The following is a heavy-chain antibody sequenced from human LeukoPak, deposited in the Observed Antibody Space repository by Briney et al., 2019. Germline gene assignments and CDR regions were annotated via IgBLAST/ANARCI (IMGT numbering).Heavy chain of an antibody. Sequence: GGSLRLSCAASGFTFSSYSMNWVRQAPGKGLEWVSSISSSSSYIYYADSVKGRFTISRDNAKNSLYLQMNSLRAEDTAVYYCAGTYNWNYDFDYWGQGALVTVSS. CDR1: GFTFSSYS. CDR2: ISSSSSYI. J-gene: IGHJ4*02. V-gene: IGHV3-21*01. D-gene: IGHD1-7*01. CDR3: AGTYNWNYDFDY.